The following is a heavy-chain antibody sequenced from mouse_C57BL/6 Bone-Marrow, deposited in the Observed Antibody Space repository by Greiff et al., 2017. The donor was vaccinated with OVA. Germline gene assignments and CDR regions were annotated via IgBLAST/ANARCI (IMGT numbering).Heavy chain of an antibody. V-gene: IGHV1-62-2*01. CDR3: ARHEEGDYDVYYAMDY. CDR1: GYTFTEYT. CDR2: FYPGSGSI. D-gene: IGHD2-4*01. J-gene: IGHJ4*01. Sequence: VKLVESGAELVKPGASVKLSCKASGYTFTEYTIHWVKQRSGQGLEWIGWFYPGSGSIKYNEKFKDKATLTADKSSSTVYMELSRLTSEDSAVYFCARHEEGDYDVYYAMDYWGQGTSVTVSS.